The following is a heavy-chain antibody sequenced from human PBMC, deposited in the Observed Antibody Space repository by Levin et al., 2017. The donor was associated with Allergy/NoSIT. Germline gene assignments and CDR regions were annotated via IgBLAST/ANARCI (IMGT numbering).Heavy chain of an antibody. J-gene: IGHJ4*02. V-gene: IGHV1-18*01. CDR3: ARETPFYFDS. CDR1: GYTFTTYG. CDR2: ISPYNGNT. Sequence: PEASVKVSCKASGYTFTTYGIGWVRQAPGQGLEWMAWISPYNGNTNYAQKFRDRVTMTTDTSTSTAYMELRSLRSDDTAVYYCARETPFYFDSWGQGTLVTVSS.